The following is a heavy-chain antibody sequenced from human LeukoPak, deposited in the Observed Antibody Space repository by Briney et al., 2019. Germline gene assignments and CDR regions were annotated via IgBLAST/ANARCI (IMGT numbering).Heavy chain of an antibody. V-gene: IGHV3-23*01. J-gene: IGHJ4*02. D-gene: IGHD3-22*01. CDR2: ISGSGGST. CDR3: ATCDYYDSRGYYYYYFDY. CDR1: GFTFNNYA. Sequence: HPGGSLRLSCAASGFTFNNYAMSWVRQAPGKGLEWVSGISGSGGSTYYADSVKGRFTISRDNSKNTVYLQMNSLRAEDTAVYYCATCDYYDSRGYYYYYFDYWGQGTLVTVSS.